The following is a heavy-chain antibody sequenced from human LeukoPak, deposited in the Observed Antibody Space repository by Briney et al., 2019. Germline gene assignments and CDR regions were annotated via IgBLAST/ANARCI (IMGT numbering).Heavy chain of an antibody. CDR2: ISAYNGNT. CDR3: AQRPYCSSTSCYPFV. J-gene: IGHJ4*02. Sequence: ASVKVSCKASGYTFTSYGISWVRQAPGQGLEWMGWISAYNGNTNYAQKFQGRVTITTAESTSTAYMELSSLRSEDTAVYYCAQRPYCSSTSCYPFVWGQGTLATVSS. V-gene: IGHV1-18*01. CDR1: GYTFTSYG. D-gene: IGHD2-2*01.